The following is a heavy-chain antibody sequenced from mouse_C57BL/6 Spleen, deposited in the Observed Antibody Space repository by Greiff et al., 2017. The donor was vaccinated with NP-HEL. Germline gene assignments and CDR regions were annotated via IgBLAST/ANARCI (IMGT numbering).Heavy chain of an antibody. J-gene: IGHJ3*01. Sequence: QVQLKQSGAELARPGASVKMSCKASGYTFTSYTMHWVKQRPGQGLEWIGYINPSSGYTKYNQKFKDKATLTADKSSSTAYMQLSSLTSEDAAVYYCARNYSNYDWFAYWGQGTLVTVSA. CDR2: INPSSGYT. CDR3: ARNYSNYDWFAY. V-gene: IGHV1-4*01. CDR1: GYTFTSYT. D-gene: IGHD2-5*01.